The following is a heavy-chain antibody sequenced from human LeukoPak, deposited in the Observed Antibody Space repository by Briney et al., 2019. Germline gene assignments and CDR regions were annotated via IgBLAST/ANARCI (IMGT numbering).Heavy chain of an antibody. Sequence: PSETLSLTCTVSGGSISSYYWSWIRQPPGKGLEWIGYIYYSGSTNYNPSLKSRVTISVGTSKNQFSLKLSSVTAADTAVYYCARSLVDTAMVDYWVQGTLVTVSS. CDR3: ARSLVDTAMVDY. J-gene: IGHJ4*02. CDR1: GGSISSYY. CDR2: IYYSGST. D-gene: IGHD5-18*01. V-gene: IGHV4-59*08.